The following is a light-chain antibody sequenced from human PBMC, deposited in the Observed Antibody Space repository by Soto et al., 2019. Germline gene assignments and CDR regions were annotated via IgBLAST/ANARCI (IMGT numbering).Light chain of an antibody. V-gene: IGKV2D-29*01. Sequence: DIVRTQSPLSLSVTPGQPASIACKSSQSIWHSGGQTLFYWELEKTGQPPQILSYEVSNRFSGVAGSVMGSWAGTEDTLYISRVEDEDVGVYYCMQSLQLPDTFGQGTRMEIK. CDR2: EVS. J-gene: IGKJ2*01. CDR1: QSIWHSGGQTL. CDR3: MQSLQLPDT.